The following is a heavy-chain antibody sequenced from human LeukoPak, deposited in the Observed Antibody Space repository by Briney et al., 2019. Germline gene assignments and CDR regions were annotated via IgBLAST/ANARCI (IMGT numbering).Heavy chain of an antibody. CDR3: ARHSRTGYNYLDY. CDR1: GGSMSSYY. J-gene: IGHJ4*02. CDR2: IYYSGST. Sequence: SETLSLTCTVSGGSMSSYYWSWIRQPPGKGLEWIGYIYYSGSTNNNPSLKSRVTISGDTSKNQLSLKLRSVTAADTAVYYCARHSRTGYNYLDYWGQGTLVTVSS. D-gene: IGHD5-24*01. V-gene: IGHV4-59*08.